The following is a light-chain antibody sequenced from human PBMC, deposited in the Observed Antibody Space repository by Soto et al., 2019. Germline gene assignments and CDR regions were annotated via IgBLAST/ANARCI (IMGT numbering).Light chain of an antibody. V-gene: IGLV2-14*03. CDR3: CSYTTTTSRV. CDR1: SRDVGHYNY. Sequence: QSVLTQPASVTGSPGQWITISYTGTSRDVGHYNYVSWYQQHPGNAPKLIIYDVALRASGVSDRFSASKSGNTASLTISGLQAEDEADYYCCSYTTTTSRVFGTGTKVTVL. CDR2: DVA. J-gene: IGLJ1*01.